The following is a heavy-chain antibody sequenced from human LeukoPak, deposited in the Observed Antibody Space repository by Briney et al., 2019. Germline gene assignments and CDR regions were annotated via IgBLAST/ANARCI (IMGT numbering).Heavy chain of an antibody. J-gene: IGHJ3*02. CDR1: GGTFSSYA. CDR3: AREEGYYYDSSGYYDAFDI. V-gene: IGHV1-69*01. Sequence: ASVKVSCKASGGTFSSYAISWVRQAPGQGLEWMGGIIPIFGTANYAQKFQGRVTITADESTSTAYMELSSLRSEDTAVYYCAREEGYYYDSSGYYDAFDIWGHGTMVTVYS. CDR2: IIPIFGTA. D-gene: IGHD3-22*01.